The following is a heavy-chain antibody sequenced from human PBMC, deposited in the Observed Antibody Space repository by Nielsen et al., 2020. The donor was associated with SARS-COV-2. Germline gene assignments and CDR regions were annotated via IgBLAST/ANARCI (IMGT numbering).Heavy chain of an antibody. CDR1: GFTFDDYA. J-gene: IGHJ4*02. V-gene: IGHV3-9*01. D-gene: IGHD5-12*01. CDR3: AKLTSGYDYPTDY. CDR2: ISWNSGSI. Sequence: GGSLSLSCAAPGFTFDDYAMHWVRQAPGKGLEWVSGISWNSGSIGYADSVKGRFTISRDNAKNSLYLQMNSLRAEDTALYYCAKLTSGYDYPTDYWGQGTLVTVSS.